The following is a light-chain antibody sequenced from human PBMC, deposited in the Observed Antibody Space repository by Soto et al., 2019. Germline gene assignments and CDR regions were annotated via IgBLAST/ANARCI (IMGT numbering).Light chain of an antibody. CDR2: GAS. Sequence: ELVLTQSPATLALSPGERAPISCRASQSVRSNLAGYQQTPGQSPRLLIYGASTRATGTPARCSCSRSGTEFTLTISSLQSEDVAVYYCQQYIRWPLTVVGGTKVDI. CDR3: QQYIRWPLT. V-gene: IGKV3-15*01. CDR1: QSVRSN. J-gene: IGKJ4*01.